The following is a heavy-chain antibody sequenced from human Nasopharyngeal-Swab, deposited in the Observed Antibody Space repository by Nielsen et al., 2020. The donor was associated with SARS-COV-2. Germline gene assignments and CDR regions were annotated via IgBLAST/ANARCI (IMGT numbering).Heavy chain of an antibody. D-gene: IGHD6-13*01. V-gene: IGHV3-53*01. CDR2: IYSGGST. J-gene: IGHJ4*02. CDR3: ARALLVGGYYFDY. Sequence: WIRQPPGKRLEWVSVIYSGGSTYYADSVKGRFTISRDNSKNTLYLQMNSLRAEDTAVYYCARALLVGGYYFDYWGQGTLVTVSS.